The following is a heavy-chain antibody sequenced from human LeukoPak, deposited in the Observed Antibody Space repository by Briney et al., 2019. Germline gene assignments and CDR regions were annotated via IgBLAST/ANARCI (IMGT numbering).Heavy chain of an antibody. CDR2: IYASGST. J-gene: IGHJ5*02. CDR3: TRDSGTTGVVKFDP. Sequence: SETLSLTCSVSGDSISYFYWSWIRQPAERGLEWIGRIYASGSTTYNPSLRSRVAISMDTSKNQFSLRLTSVTAADTAVYYCTRDSGTTGVVKFDPWGQGILVTVSS. CDR1: GDSISYFY. V-gene: IGHV4-4*07. D-gene: IGHD4-23*01.